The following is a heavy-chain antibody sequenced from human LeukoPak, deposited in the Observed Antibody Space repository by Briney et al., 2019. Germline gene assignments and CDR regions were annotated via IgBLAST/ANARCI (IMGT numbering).Heavy chain of an antibody. D-gene: IGHD4-17*01. Sequence: GASVKVSCKASGYTFTSYYIHWVRQAPGQGLEWMGIINPSGGSTSYAQKFQGRVTMTRDTSTSTVYMELSSLRSEDTAVYYCARVSYGDYYFDYWGQGTLVTVSS. J-gene: IGHJ4*02. V-gene: IGHV1-46*01. CDR1: GYTFTSYY. CDR2: INPSGGST. CDR3: ARVSYGDYYFDY.